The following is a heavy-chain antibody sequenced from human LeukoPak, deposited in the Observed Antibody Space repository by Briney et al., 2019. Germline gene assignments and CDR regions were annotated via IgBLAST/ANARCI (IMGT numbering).Heavy chain of an antibody. Sequence: SETLSLTCTVSGGSISSYYWSWIRQPPGKGLEWIGYIYYSGSTNYNPSLKSRVTISVDTSKNQFSLKLSSVTAADTAVYYCARLLRLNWFDPWGQGTLVTVSS. J-gene: IGHJ5*02. CDR1: GGSISSYY. CDR2: IYYSGST. D-gene: IGHD3-16*01. CDR3: ARLLRLNWFDP. V-gene: IGHV4-59*08.